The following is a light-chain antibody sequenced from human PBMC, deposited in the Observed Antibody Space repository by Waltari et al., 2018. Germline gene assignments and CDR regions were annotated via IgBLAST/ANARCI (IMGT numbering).Light chain of an antibody. CDR2: GAS. V-gene: IGKV3-20*01. CDR1: QSVSSRF. J-gene: IGKJ4*01. Sequence: EIVLTQSPGTLSLSPGERATLSCRASQSVSSRFLAWYQQKPGQAPRLLLYGASSRATCIPDRFSGSGSGTDFTLTISRLEPEDFAVYYCQQYGSSPQVTFGGGTKVEIK. CDR3: QQYGSSPQVT.